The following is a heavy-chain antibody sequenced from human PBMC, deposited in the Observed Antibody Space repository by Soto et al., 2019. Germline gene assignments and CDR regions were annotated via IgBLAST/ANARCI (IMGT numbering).Heavy chain of an antibody. V-gene: IGHV2-5*02. CDR1: GFSLSTSGVG. J-gene: IGHJ4*02. CDR3: AHLPGISHFDS. D-gene: IGHD1-20*01. Sequence: SGPTLVNPTQTLTLTCTFSGFSLSTSGVGVGWIRQPPGKALDWLALIYWDDDKRYSPSLQNRLTITKDTSKNQVVLTMTNMDPVDTATYYYAHLPGISHFDSWGQGTLVTVSS. CDR2: IYWDDDK.